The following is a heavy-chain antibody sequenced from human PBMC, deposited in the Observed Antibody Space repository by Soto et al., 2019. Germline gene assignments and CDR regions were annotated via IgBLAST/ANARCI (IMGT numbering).Heavy chain of an antibody. V-gene: IGHV1-18*01. CDR3: ARDIAVAGTGDY. J-gene: IGHJ4*02. CDR1: GYTFTSYG. CDR2: ISAYNGNT. D-gene: IGHD6-19*01. Sequence: ASVKVSFKASGYTFTSYGISWVRQAPGQGLEWIGWISAYNGNTNYAQKLQGRVTMTTDTSTSTAYMELRSLRSDDTAVYYCARDIAVAGTGDYWGQGTLVTVSS.